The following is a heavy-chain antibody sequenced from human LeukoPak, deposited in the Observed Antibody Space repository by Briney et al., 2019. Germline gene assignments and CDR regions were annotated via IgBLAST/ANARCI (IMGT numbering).Heavy chain of an antibody. CDR3: ASYRDSSGYNPVVLDY. V-gene: IGHV3-23*01. J-gene: IGHJ4*02. D-gene: IGHD3-22*01. CDR1: GFTFSDYA. Sequence: GGSLRLSCTASGFTFSDYAIHGVRQAPGKGLEWASAISGSGGSTYYADSVKGRFTISRDNSKNTLYLQMNSLRAEDTAVYYCASYRDSSGYNPVVLDYWGQGTLVTVSS. CDR2: ISGSGGST.